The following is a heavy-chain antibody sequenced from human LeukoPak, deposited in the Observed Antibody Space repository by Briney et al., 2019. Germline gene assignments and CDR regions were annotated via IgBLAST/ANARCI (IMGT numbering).Heavy chain of an antibody. V-gene: IGHV3-21*01. CDR2: ISISSSYI. CDR3: ARDPIAYYYDSSGYSYYYYYGMDV. D-gene: IGHD3-22*01. J-gene: IGHJ6*01. Sequence: GGALRLSCAASGFTFIIYSMNWVRQAPGEGLEWVSSISISSSYIYYADSVKGGFTIPRDTAKNSLYLQMNSLRAEDMAVYYCARDPIAYYYDSSGYSYYYYYGMDVWGQGPTVPVSS. CDR1: GFTFIIYS.